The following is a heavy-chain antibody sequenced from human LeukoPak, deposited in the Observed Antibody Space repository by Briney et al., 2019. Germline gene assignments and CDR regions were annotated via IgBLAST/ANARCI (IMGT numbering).Heavy chain of an antibody. D-gene: IGHD4-23*01. J-gene: IGHJ4*02. Sequence: PGGSLRLSCAASGFTFSSYAMHWVRQAPGKGLEYVSAISSNGGSTYYANSVKGRFTISRDNSKNTLYLQMGSLRAEDMAVYYCARELGGNSVGVDDRGQRTLVTVSS. CDR1: GFTFSSYA. CDR3: ARELGGNSVGVDD. CDR2: ISSNGGST. V-gene: IGHV3-64*01.